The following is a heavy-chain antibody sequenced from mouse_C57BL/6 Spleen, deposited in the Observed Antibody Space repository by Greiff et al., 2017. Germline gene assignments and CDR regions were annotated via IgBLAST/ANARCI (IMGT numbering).Heavy chain of an antibody. J-gene: IGHJ4*01. CDR2: ISDGGSYT. V-gene: IGHV5-4*03. D-gene: IGHD1-1*01. CDR1: GFTFSSYA. Sequence: EVKLMESGGGLVKPGGSLKLSCAASGFTFSSYAMSWVRQTPEKRLEWVATISDGGSYTYYPDNVKGRFTISRDNAKNNLYLQMSHLKSEDTAMYYCARGFTTVVAPYAMDYWGQGTSVTVSS. CDR3: ARGFTTVVAPYAMDY.